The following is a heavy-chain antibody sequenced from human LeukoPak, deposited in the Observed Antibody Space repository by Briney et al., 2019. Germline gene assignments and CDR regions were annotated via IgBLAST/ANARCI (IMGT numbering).Heavy chain of an antibody. CDR3: ASLVEMATNGDAFDI. D-gene: IGHD5-24*01. Sequence: HPGGTLRLSCAGSGFTFSSYAMSWVRQAPGKGLEWVSAISGSGGSTYYADSVKGRFTISRDNSKNTLYLQMNSLRAEDTAVYYCASLVEMATNGDAFDIWGQGTMVTVSS. J-gene: IGHJ3*02. CDR2: ISGSGGST. V-gene: IGHV3-23*01. CDR1: GFTFSSYA.